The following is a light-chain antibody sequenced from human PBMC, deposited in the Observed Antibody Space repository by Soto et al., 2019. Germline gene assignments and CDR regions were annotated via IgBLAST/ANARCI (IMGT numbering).Light chain of an antibody. CDR2: GAS. CDR1: QSFSSSY. V-gene: IGKV3-20*01. Sequence: EIVLTQSPGTLSLSPGERATLSFRASQSFSSSYLAWYQQKPGQAPSLLIYGASRRATGIPDRFSGSGSGTDFTLTISSLQSEDFAVYYCQQYNNWPTFGQGTRLEI. CDR3: QQYNNWPT. J-gene: IGKJ5*01.